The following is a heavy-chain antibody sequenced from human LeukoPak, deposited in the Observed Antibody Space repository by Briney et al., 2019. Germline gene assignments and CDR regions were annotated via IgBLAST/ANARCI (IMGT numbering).Heavy chain of an antibody. CDR2: ISGSAGRA. D-gene: IGHD1-26*01. V-gene: IGHV3-23*01. J-gene: IGHJ4*02. CDR1: GFIFSNYA. Sequence: GGSLRLSCAASGFIFSNYAMTWVRQAPGKGLEWVSTISGSAGRAYYADSVKGRFTISRDNSKNTLYLQMNSLRAEDTAVYYCAKEYSGTFSPFPSYFDCWGQGTLVTVSS. CDR3: AKEYSGTFSPFPSYFDC.